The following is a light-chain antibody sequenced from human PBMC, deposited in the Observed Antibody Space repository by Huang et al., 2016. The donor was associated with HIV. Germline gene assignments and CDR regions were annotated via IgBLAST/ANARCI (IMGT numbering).Light chain of an antibody. Sequence: EIVMTQSPATLSVSPGARATLSCRASQSVSNDLAWYQQKPGQAPRLLIYVASTGATGIPARFSGSVSGTEFTLTISSLQSEGSAVYYCQQYNDWPLTFGGGTKVEIK. V-gene: IGKV3-15*01. J-gene: IGKJ4*01. CDR2: VAS. CDR1: QSVSND. CDR3: QQYNDWPLT.